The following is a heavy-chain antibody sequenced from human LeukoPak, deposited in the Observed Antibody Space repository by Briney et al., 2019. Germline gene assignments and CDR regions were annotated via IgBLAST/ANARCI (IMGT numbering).Heavy chain of an antibody. CDR2: IYYSGST. D-gene: IGHD3-22*01. Sequence: PSETLSLTCTVSGGSISSYYWSWIRQPPGKGLEWIGYIYYSGSTNYNPSLKSRVTISVDTSKNQFSLKLSSVTAADTAVYYCARQTYYYDSSGYYYPDWGQGTLVTVSS. CDR3: ARQTYYYDSSGYYYPD. J-gene: IGHJ4*02. V-gene: IGHV4-59*01. CDR1: GGSISSYY.